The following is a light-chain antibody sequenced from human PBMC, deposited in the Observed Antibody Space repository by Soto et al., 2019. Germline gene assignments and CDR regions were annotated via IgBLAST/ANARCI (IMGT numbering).Light chain of an antibody. CDR2: DVS. V-gene: IGLV2-14*01. J-gene: IGLJ2*01. CDR3: SSYTSSSSSVV. Sequence: QSALTQPASVSGSAGQSITISCTGTSSDVGTYNYVSWYQQHPGKAPKLMIYDVSNRPSGVSDRFSGSKSGNTTSLTISGLQAEYEADYYCSSYTSSSSSVVFGGGTKLTVL. CDR1: SSDVGTYNY.